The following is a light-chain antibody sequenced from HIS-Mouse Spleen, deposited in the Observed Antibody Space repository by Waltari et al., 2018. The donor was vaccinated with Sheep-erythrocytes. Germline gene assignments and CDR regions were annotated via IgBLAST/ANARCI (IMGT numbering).Light chain of an antibody. J-gene: IGLJ3*02. CDR2: EVS. Sequence: HSALTQPASLSGSPGQSITIACTGTSSDVVGYNYVSRYQQHPGKAPKLRIYEVSNRPSGVSNRFSGSKSGNTAPLTISGLQAEDEADYYCSSYTSSSTWVFGGGTKLTVL. CDR1: SSDVVGYNY. CDR3: SSYTSSSTWV. V-gene: IGLV2-14*01.